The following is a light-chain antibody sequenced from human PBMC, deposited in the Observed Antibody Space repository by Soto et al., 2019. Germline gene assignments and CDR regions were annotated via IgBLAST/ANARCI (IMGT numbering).Light chain of an antibody. J-gene: IGLJ2*01. CDR3: QSYDSSLSAVV. V-gene: IGLV1-40*01. Sequence: QSVLTQPPSVSGDPGQRGTISCTGSSSNIGADYDVHWYQQLPGTAPKLLIYGNSDRPSGVPDRFSGSKSGTSVSLAITGLQAEDEADYYCQSYDSSLSAVVFGGGTKLTVL. CDR1: SSNIGADYD. CDR2: GNS.